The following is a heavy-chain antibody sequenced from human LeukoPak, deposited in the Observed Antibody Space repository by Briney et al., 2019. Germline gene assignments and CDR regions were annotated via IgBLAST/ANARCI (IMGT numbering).Heavy chain of an antibody. CDR2: INPSGGST. J-gene: IGHJ5*02. CDR1: GYTFTSYY. V-gene: IGHV1-46*01. CDR3: ARDLLRYFDWDP. Sequence: ASVKVSCKVSGYTFTSYYMHWVRQAPGQGLEWMGIINPSGGSTSYAQKFQGRVTMTRDTSTSTVYMELSSLRSEDTAVYYCARDLLRYFDWDPWGQGTLVTVSS. D-gene: IGHD3-9*01.